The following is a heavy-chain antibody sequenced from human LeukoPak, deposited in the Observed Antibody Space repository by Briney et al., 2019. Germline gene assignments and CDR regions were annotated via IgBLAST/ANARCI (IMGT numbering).Heavy chain of an antibody. CDR1: GGTLSSYA. CDR3: AISRRDGSGHYFDY. D-gene: IGHD3-22*01. CDR2: IIPIFGTA. J-gene: IGHJ4*02. V-gene: IGHV1-69*13. Sequence: SVKVSCKASGGTLSSYAISWVRQAPGQGLEWMGGIIPIFGTANYAQKFQGRVTITADESTSTAYMELSSLRSEDTAVYYCAISRRDGSGHYFDYWGQGTLVTVSS.